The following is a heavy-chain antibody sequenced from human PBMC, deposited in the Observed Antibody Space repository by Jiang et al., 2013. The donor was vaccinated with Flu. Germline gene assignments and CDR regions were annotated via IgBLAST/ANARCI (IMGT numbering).Heavy chain of an antibody. CDR3: ASGQRYHYFDS. CDR1: GGSISTGGYY. V-gene: IGHV4-31*03. D-gene: IGHD3-16*02. J-gene: IGHJ4*02. Sequence: GLVKPSQTLSLTCSVSGGSISTGGYYWSWIRQHPGKGLEWIGYIYYSGSTFYNPSLKSRITISLDTSKNQFSLKLSSVTAADTAVYYCASGQRYHYFDSWGQGTLVTVSS. CDR2: IYYSGST.